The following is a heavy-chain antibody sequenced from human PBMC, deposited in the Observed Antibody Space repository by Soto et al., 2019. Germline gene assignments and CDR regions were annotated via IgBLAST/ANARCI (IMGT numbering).Heavy chain of an antibody. Sequence: SETLSLTCTVSGGSISSYFWSWIRQPPGKELDWIGYIYDSGSTNYNPSLKSRVTISVDTSKNQFSLKLSSVTAADTAVYYCARGSSSSRTSYYYFMDVWGKGTTVTVSS. D-gene: IGHD6-6*01. J-gene: IGHJ6*03. V-gene: IGHV4-59*01. CDR1: GGSISSYF. CDR2: IYDSGST. CDR3: ARGSSSSRTSYYYFMDV.